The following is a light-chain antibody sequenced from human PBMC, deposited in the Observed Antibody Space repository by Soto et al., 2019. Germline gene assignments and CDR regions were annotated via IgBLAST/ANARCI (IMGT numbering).Light chain of an antibody. CDR3: QQYNNWPPT. J-gene: IGKJ1*01. V-gene: IGKV3-15*01. Sequence: EVLMTQSPATLSVSPGERVILSCRASQRISNDLAWYQQKPGQARRLLIYGASTRATGIPARFSGSGSGTEFTFTISSLQSEDFAVYYCQQYNNWPPTFGQGTKVDIK. CDR2: GAS. CDR1: QRISND.